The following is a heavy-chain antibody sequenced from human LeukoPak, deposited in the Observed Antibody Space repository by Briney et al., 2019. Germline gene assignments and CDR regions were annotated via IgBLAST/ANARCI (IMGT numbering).Heavy chain of an antibody. D-gene: IGHD5-24*01. Sequence: PSETLSLTCTVSGGPIRDFYWSWIRLPPGRGLEWIGYTYYSGSTSYNPSLESRVAISVDMSKSQFSLELSSVTAADTAIYYCTRRKRWLQFPDAFDVWGQGTMVTVSS. CDR3: TRRKRWLQFPDAFDV. V-gene: IGHV4-59*08. CDR1: GGPIRDFY. J-gene: IGHJ3*01. CDR2: TYYSGST.